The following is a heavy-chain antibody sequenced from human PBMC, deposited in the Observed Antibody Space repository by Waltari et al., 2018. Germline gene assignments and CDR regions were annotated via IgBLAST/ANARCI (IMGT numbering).Heavy chain of an antibody. CDR2: IYHSGST. D-gene: IGHD5-12*01. CDR3: ARTVMLRRAFDI. Sequence: QVQLQESGPGLVKPSETLSLTCAVSGYSISSGYYWGWIRQPPGKGLEWIGSIYHSGSTYYNPSLKSRVTISVDTSKNQCSLKLSSVTAADTAVYYCARTVMLRRAFDIWGQGTMVTVSS. J-gene: IGHJ3*02. V-gene: IGHV4-38-2*01. CDR1: GYSISSGYY.